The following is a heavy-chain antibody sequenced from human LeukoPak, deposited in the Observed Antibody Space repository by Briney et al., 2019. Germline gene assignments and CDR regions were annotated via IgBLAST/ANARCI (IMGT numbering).Heavy chain of an antibody. V-gene: IGHV1-8*03. J-gene: IGHJ6*03. CDR3: ARGRTTMVRGVIIGYYMDV. CDR2: MNPNSGNT. CDR1: GFTFSTYA. Sequence: GRSLRLSCAASGFTFSTYAMHWVRQAPGQGLEWMGWMNPNSGNTGYAQKFQGRVTITRNTSISTAYMELSSLRSEDTAVYYCARGRTTMVRGVIIGYYMDVWGKGTTVTVSS. D-gene: IGHD3-10*01.